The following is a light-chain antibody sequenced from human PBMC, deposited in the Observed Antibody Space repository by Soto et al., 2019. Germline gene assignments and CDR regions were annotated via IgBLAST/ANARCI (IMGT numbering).Light chain of an antibody. CDR2: RAS. CDR1: QSISDW. CDR3: QQYHIYSWT. J-gene: IGKJ1*01. Sequence: DIRMTQSPSTLSASVGDRVTITCRASQSISDWLAWYQQKPGEAPRLPIYRASTLQSGVSSRFRGSGSGTEFTLTISDLQPDDFATYYCQQYHIYSWTFGQGTTVGIK. V-gene: IGKV1-5*03.